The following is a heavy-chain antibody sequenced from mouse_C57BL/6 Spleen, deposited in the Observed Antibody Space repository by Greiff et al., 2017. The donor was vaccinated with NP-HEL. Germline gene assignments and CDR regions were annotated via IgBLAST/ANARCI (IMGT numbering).Heavy chain of an antibody. CDR2: IYPGSGNT. D-gene: IGHD1-1*01. Sequence: QVQLKESGPELVKPGASVKISCTASGYSFTSYYIHWVKQRPGQGLEWIGWIYPGSGNTKYNEKFKGKATLTADTSSSTAYMQLSSITSEDSAVYYGARPEYGSSPFAYWGQGTLVTVSA. CDR3: ARPEYGSSPFAY. CDR1: GYSFTSYY. V-gene: IGHV1-66*01. J-gene: IGHJ3*01.